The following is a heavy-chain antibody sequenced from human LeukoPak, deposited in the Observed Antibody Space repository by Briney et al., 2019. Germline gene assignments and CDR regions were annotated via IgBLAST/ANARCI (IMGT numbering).Heavy chain of an antibody. CDR2: ISAYNGNT. Sequence: ASVKVSCKASGGTFSSYAISWVRQAPGQGLEWMGWISAYNGNTNYAQKLQGRVTMTTDTSTSTAYMELRSLRSDDTAVYYCARATTVTTLLYYYYYMDVWGKGTTVTVSS. J-gene: IGHJ6*03. CDR3: ARATTVTTLLYYYYYMDV. CDR1: GGTFSSYA. V-gene: IGHV1-18*01. D-gene: IGHD4-11*01.